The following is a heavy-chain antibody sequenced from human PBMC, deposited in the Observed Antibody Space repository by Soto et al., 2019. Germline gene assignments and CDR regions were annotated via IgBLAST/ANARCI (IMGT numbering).Heavy chain of an antibody. D-gene: IGHD3-22*01. CDR3: ARVPSYHSSGYPHFDF. CDR1: GDSVRSGSNY. V-gene: IGHV4-61*01. CDR2: IFHTGST. J-gene: IGHJ4*02. Sequence: SETLSLTCTVSGDSVRSGSNYWSWIRQPPGKGLHWIGYIFHTGSTNYNPSLKSRVTMSVDTSKNQFSLKLSSVTAADTAVYYCARVPSYHSSGYPHFDFWGQGAMVTVSS.